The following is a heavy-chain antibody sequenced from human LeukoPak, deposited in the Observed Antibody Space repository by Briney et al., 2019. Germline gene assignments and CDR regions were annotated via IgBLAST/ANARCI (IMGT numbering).Heavy chain of an antibody. CDR1: GFTVSNNY. D-gene: IGHD5-18*01. V-gene: IGHV3-53*04. Sequence: PGGSLRLSCAASGFTVSNNYMNWVRQAPGKGPEWVSVIYSSGSTYYADSVKGRFTISRHNSKNTLYLQMNSLRPEDTAVYYCVYEDTVMATGDYWGQGTLVTVSS. J-gene: IGHJ4*02. CDR2: IYSSGST. CDR3: VYEDTVMATGDY.